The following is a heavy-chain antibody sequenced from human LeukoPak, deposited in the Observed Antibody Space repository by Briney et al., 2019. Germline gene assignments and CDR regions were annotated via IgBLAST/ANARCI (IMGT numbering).Heavy chain of an antibody. Sequence: GASVKVSCKASGYTFTDYYIHWVRQAPGQGLEWMGWINPNSGGTNYAQKFQGRVTMTRDTSISTAYMELSRLRSDDTAVYYCASPLYGSGSYFDYWGQGTLVTVSS. CDR3: ASPLYGSGSYFDY. CDR2: INPNSGGT. D-gene: IGHD3-10*01. CDR1: GYTFTDYY. J-gene: IGHJ4*02. V-gene: IGHV1-2*02.